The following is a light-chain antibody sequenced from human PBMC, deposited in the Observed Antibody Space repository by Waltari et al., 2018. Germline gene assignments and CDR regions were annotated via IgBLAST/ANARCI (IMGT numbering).Light chain of an antibody. CDR2: VNSDGSH. CDR1: SGHSSNI. J-gene: IGLJ3*02. Sequence: LVVTQSPSASAPLGASVKLTCTLSSGHSSNIVAWLQQRPEKGPRYLMKVNSDGSHIKGDDIPDRFSGSSSGAERYLTISSLQPDDEADYYCQTGGHGTWVFGGGTTLTVL. CDR3: QTGGHGTWV. V-gene: IGLV4-69*01.